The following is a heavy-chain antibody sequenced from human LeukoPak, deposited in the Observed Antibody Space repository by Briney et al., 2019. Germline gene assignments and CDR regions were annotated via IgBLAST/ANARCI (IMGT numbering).Heavy chain of an antibody. CDR3: ARVVRYGGSYYMDV. CDR2: NYYSGNT. V-gene: IGHV4-59*01. J-gene: IGHJ6*03. D-gene: IGHD4-23*01. Sequence: SETLSLTCTVSGGSIGTYYWSWIRQPPGRGLEWIGYNYYSGNTNYNPSLKSRVTISVDTSKNQFSLKLSSVTAADTAVYYCARVVRYGGSYYMDVWGKGTTVTVSS. CDR1: GGSIGTYY.